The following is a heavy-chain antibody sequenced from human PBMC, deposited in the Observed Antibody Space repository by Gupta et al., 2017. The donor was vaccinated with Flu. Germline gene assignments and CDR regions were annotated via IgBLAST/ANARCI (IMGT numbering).Heavy chain of an antibody. CDR2: IDPTGKI. CDR1: SGYY. J-gene: IGHJ4*02. CDR3: ARGFSSGWFSQAMGF. Sequence: SGYYWTWGRQPPGGGLEWIGEIDPTGKINYNPSLASRLTISADTSKIQFSLSLTSVTAGDTAMYYCARGFSSGWFSQAMGFWGQGTLVSVSS. V-gene: IGHV4-34*01. D-gene: IGHD6-19*01.